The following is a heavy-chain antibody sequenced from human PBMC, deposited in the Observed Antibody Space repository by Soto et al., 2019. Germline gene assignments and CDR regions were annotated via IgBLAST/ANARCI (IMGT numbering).Heavy chain of an antibody. Sequence: QEQLVQSGAVVKEPGASVTVSCKASGYSFTSYDINWVRQAAGQGLEWMGWLNTNSGRTGYAQKCQGRVTMTMDTSSSTAYMELNSLRSDDTAVYYCARVPASLDPWGQGTLVTVSS. CDR3: ARVPASLDP. CDR2: LNTNSGRT. J-gene: IGHJ5*02. CDR1: GYSFTSYD. V-gene: IGHV1-8*01.